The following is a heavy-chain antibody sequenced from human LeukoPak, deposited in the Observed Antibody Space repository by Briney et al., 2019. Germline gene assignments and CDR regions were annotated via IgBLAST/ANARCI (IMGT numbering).Heavy chain of an antibody. D-gene: IGHD1-26*01. CDR1: GGSINGYY. CDR2: ISDSGYT. CDR3: ARGEHTCDY. Sequence: SETLSLTCTVSGGSINGYYWNWIRQSAGKRLEWIGRISDSGYTNYNPSLQGRLTMSVDTSKNQFSLRLSSVTAADTAVYYCARGEHTCDYWGQGTLVTVSS. V-gene: IGHV4-4*07. J-gene: IGHJ4*02.